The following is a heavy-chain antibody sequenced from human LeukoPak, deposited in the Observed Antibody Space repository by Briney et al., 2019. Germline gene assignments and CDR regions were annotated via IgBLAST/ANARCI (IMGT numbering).Heavy chain of an antibody. D-gene: IGHD3-22*01. Sequence: PSQTLSLTCTVSGGSISSGGYYWSWIRQPPGKGLEWIGYIYHSGSTYYNPSLKSRVTISVDRSKNQFSLKLSSVAAADTAVYYCARDNRLYYYDSSGYSSIAFDIWGQGTMVTVSS. V-gene: IGHV4-30-2*01. J-gene: IGHJ3*02. CDR1: GGSISSGGYY. CDR2: IYHSGST. CDR3: ARDNRLYYYDSSGYSSIAFDI.